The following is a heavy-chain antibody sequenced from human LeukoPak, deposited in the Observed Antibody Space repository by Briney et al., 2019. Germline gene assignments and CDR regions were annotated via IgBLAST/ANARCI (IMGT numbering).Heavy chain of an antibody. J-gene: IGHJ6*03. CDR3: ARVVEYYYYMDV. Sequence: ASVKVSCKASGYTFTGYYMHWVRQAPGQGLEWMGWISAYNGNTNYAQKLQGRVTMTTDTSTSTAYMELRSLRSDDTAVYYCARVVEYYYYMDVWGKGTTVTVSS. D-gene: IGHD2-21*01. V-gene: IGHV1-18*04. CDR2: ISAYNGNT. CDR1: GYTFTGYY.